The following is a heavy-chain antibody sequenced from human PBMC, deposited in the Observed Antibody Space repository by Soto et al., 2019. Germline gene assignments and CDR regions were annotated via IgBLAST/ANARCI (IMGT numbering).Heavy chain of an antibody. J-gene: IGHJ6*02. CDR3: ARITDCSITPCSFLTMFHMRGYYYGAGVDK. CDR2: ISAYNGNT. CDR1: GYTFSNYG. Sequence: QVRLVQSAAEVKKPGASVRVSCKASGYTFSNYGITWVRQAPGQGLEWMGWISAYNGNTHFAQKFQGRITLSTDTSTTAASVEMRRLRSDATAVSSCARITDCSITPCSFLTMFHMRGYYYGAGVDKWGPGTTVTGSS. D-gene: IGHD2-2*01. V-gene: IGHV1-18*01.